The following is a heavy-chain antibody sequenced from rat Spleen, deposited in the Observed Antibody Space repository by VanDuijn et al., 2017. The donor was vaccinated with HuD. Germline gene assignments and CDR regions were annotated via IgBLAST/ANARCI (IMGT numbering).Heavy chain of an antibody. CDR2: ISYDGGST. J-gene: IGHJ4*01. D-gene: IGHD1-12*02. Sequence: EVQLVESGGGLVQPGRSLKLSCAASGFTFSDYYMAWVRQAPTKGLEWVASISYDGGSTYYRESVKGRFTVSRDNAKSTLYLQMDSLRSEDTAIDYCTRHMTLNYNDGSYYTAGYYVMDAWGQGASVTVSS. V-gene: IGHV5-20*01. CDR1: GFTFSDYY. CDR3: TRHMTLNYNDGSYYTAGYYVMDA.